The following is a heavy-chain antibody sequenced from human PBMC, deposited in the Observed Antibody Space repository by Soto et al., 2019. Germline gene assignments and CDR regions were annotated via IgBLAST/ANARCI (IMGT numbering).Heavy chain of an antibody. J-gene: IGHJ6*01. CDR3: AREGHQQAQETYYYFYGMDI. V-gene: IGHV1-18*01. CDR2: ISGDSVNT. D-gene: IGHD6-13*01. CDR1: GYNFTTYG. Sequence: QVHLVQSGGELKKPGASVKVSCKAAGYNFTTYGISWVRQAPGQGLEWMGWISGDSVNTKSAPKLQDRITMTTDTSAGTAYMELRRLRSDDTAVYFCAREGHQQAQETYYYFYGMDIWGQGTTVTVSS.